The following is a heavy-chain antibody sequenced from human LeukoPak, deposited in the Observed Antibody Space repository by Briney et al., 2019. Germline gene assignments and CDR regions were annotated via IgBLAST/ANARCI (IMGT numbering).Heavy chain of an antibody. CDR2: INPNSGGT. CDR3: ARAGSGSCYVTGAFDI. CDR1: GYTFTGYY. Sequence: ASVKVSCKASGYTFTGYYMHWVRQAPGQGLEWMGWINPNSGGTNYAQKFQGRVTMTRDTSISTAYMELSRLRSDDTAVYYCARAGSGSCYVTGAFDIWGQGTMVTVSS. V-gene: IGHV1-2*02. J-gene: IGHJ3*02. D-gene: IGHD1-26*01.